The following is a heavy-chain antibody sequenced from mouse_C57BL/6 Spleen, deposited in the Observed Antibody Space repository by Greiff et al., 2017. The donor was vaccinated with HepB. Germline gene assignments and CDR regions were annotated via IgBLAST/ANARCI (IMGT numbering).Heavy chain of an antibody. D-gene: IGHD1-1*01. CDR1: GYTFTSYW. Sequence: QVQLQQSGAELVMPGASVKLSCKASGYTFTSYWMHWVKQRPGQGLEWIGEIDPSDSYTNYNQKFKGKSTLTVDKSSSTAYMQLSSLTSEDSAVYYCARKDYYGTGYYFDYWGQGTTLTVSS. CDR3: ARKDYYGTGYYFDY. J-gene: IGHJ2*01. CDR2: IDPSDSYT. V-gene: IGHV1-69*01.